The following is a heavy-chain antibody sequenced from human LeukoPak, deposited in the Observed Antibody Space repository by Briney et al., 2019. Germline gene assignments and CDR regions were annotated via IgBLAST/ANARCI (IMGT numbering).Heavy chain of an antibody. Sequence: GGSLRLSCAASGFTFHNYAMSWVRQAPGKGLEWVSGIRAGGYDTYHADSVKGRFTISRNTSNNTLELQMNSLRVEDTAVYYCARRGDGYCFDYWGQGTLVTVSS. CDR3: ARRGDGYCFDY. CDR1: GFTFHNYA. J-gene: IGHJ4*02. V-gene: IGHV3-23*01. D-gene: IGHD5-18*01. CDR2: IRAGGYDT.